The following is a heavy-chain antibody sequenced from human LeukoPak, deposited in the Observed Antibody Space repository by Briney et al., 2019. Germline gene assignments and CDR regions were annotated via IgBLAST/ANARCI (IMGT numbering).Heavy chain of an antibody. J-gene: IGHJ4*02. D-gene: IGHD2-2*01. CDR1: GYTFTGYY. Sequence: ASVKVSCKASGYTFTGYYMHWVRQAPGQGLEWMGWINPNSGGTNYAQKFQGRVTMTRDTYISTAYMELSKLRSDDTAVYYCARARIPAAMVDYWGQGTLVTVSS. CDR3: ARARIPAAMVDY. CDR2: INPNSGGT. V-gene: IGHV1-2*02.